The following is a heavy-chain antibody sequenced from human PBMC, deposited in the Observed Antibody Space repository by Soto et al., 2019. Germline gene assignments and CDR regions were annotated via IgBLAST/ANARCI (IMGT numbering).Heavy chain of an antibody. D-gene: IGHD3-9*01. J-gene: IGHJ3*02. V-gene: IGHV3-23*01. CDR2: ISGSGGST. CDR3: AKSLRYFDWLRPDAFDI. CDR1: GFTFGSYA. Sequence: GGSLRLSCAASGFTFGSYAMSWVRQAPGKGLEWVSAISGSGGSTYYADSVKGRFTISRDNSKNTLYLQMNSLRAEDTAVYYCAKSLRYFDWLRPDAFDIWGQGTMVTVSS.